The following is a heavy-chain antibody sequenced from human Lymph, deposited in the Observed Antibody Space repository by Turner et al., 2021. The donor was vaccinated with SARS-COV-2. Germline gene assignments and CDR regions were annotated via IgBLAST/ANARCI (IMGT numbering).Heavy chain of an antibody. CDR2: IYYSGST. V-gene: IGHV4-59*01. CDR3: AKGFDY. J-gene: IGHJ4*02. Sequence: QVQLQESGPGLVKPSETLSCTCTVSGGSISSYYWSWIRQPPGKGLEWIGYIYYSGSTNYNPSLKSRVTISVDTSKNQFSLKLSSVTAADTAVYYCAKGFDYWGQGTLVTVSS. CDR1: GGSISSYY.